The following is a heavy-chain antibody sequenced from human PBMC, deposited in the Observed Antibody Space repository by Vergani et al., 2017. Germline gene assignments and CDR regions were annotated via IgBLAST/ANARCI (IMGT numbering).Heavy chain of an antibody. V-gene: IGHV4-59*12. J-gene: IGHJ4*02. CDR1: GGSISSYY. Sequence: QVQLQESGPGLVKPSETLSLTCTVSGGSISSYYWSWIRQPPGKGLEWIGYIYYSGSTNYNPSLTSRVTISVDTSKNQFSLKLSAVTAADTAVYYCARGRRWGSGYDLFDYWGQGTLVTVSS. CDR3: ARGRRWGSGYDLFDY. CDR2: IYYSGST. D-gene: IGHD5-12*01.